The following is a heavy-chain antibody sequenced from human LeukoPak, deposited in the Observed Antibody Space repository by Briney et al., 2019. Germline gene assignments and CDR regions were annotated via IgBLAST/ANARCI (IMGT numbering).Heavy chain of an antibody. CDR2: IDIDGSST. CDR3: ARDRPHNWFDP. CDR1: GFTFSSYW. Sequence: PGGSLRLSCAASGFTFSSYWMHWVSQAPGKGLVWVSRIDIDGSSTTYADSVKGRCTISRDNAKNTLYLQMNNLRAGDTAVYYCARDRPHNWFDPWGQGTLVTVS. V-gene: IGHV3-74*01. J-gene: IGHJ5*02.